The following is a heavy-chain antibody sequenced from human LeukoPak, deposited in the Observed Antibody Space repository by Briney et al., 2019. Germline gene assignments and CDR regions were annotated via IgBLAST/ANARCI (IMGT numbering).Heavy chain of an antibody. Sequence: GGSLRLSCAASGFTFSDYYMGWIRQAPRKGLEWVSYIRGSGGDIHYADSVKGRFAISRDNAKSSLYLQMNSLRAEDTAVYYCARDIVAAGLFFDYWGQGTLVTVSS. D-gene: IGHD6-13*01. V-gene: IGHV3-11*04. J-gene: IGHJ4*02. CDR2: IRGSGGDI. CDR1: GFTFSDYY. CDR3: ARDIVAAGLFFDY.